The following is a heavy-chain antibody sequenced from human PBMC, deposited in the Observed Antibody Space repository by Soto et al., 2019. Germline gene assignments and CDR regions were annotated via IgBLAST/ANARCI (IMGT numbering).Heavy chain of an antibody. Sequence: GASVKVSCKASGYTFTGYYMHWVRQAPGQGLGWMGWINPNSGGTNYAQKFQGWVTMTRDTSISTAYMELSRLRSDDTAVYYCARGCSSTSCTHDAFDIWGQGTMVTVSS. CDR2: INPNSGGT. D-gene: IGHD2-2*01. CDR1: GYTFTGYY. J-gene: IGHJ3*02. V-gene: IGHV1-2*04. CDR3: ARGCSSTSCTHDAFDI.